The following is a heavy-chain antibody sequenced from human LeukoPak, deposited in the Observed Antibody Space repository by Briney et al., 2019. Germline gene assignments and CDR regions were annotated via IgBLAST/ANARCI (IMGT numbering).Heavy chain of an antibody. J-gene: IGHJ6*02. V-gene: IGHV3-21*01. CDR1: GFTFSSYS. Sequence: GGSLRLSCAASGFTFSSYSMNWVRQAPGKGLEWVSSISSSSSYIYYADSVKGRFTISRDNAKNSLYLQMNSLRAEDTAVYYCARGRGSCFDSYVSYYYYYYGMDVWGQGTTVTVSS. CDR2: ISSSSSYI. D-gene: IGHD3-9*01. CDR3: ARGRGSCFDSYVSYYYYYYGMDV.